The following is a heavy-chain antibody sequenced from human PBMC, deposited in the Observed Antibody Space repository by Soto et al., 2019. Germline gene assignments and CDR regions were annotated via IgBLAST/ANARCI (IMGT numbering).Heavy chain of an antibody. D-gene: IGHD3-16*01. V-gene: IGHV4-59*08. CDR2: IYYSGST. CDR3: ARQGSDYIWGSYAFDI. CDR1: GGSISSYY. J-gene: IGHJ3*02. Sequence: SETLSLTCTVSGGSISSYYCSWIRQPPGKGLEWIGYIYYSGSTNYNPSLKSRVTISVDTSKNQFSLKLSSVTAADTALYYCARQGSDYIWGSYAFDIWGQGTMVTVSS.